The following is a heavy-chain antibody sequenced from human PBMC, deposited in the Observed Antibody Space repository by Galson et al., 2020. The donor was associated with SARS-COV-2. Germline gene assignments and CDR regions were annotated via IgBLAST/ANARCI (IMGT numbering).Heavy chain of an antibody. D-gene: IGHD7-27*01. Sequence: VLHGESLKISCAASGFTFSSYWMHWVRQAPGKGLVWVSRIYSEGSSTSYADSVKGRFTISGDNAKNTLYLQMNSLSAEDTAVYYCARGDMGNDYFDYWDQGTLVTVSS. V-gene: IGHV3-74*01. CDR2: IYSEGSST. CDR3: ARGDMGNDYFDY. CDR1: GFTFSSYW. J-gene: IGHJ4*02.